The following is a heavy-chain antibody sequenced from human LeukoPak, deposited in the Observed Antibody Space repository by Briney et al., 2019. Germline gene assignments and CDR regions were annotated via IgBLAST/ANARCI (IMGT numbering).Heavy chain of an antibody. CDR1: GGTFSSYA. J-gene: IGHJ4*02. CDR2: IIPIFGTA. Sequence: ASVKVSCKASGGTFSSYAISWVRQAPGQGLEWMGGIIPIFGTANHAQKFQGRVTITTDESTSTAYMELSSLRSEDTAVYYCARHSAPEVEMATITSPLFDYWGQGTLVTVSS. D-gene: IGHD5-24*01. V-gene: IGHV1-69*05. CDR3: ARHSAPEVEMATITSPLFDY.